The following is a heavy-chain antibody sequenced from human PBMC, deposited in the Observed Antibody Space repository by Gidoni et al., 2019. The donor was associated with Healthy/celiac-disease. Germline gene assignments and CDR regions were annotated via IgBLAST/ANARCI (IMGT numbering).Heavy chain of an antibody. CDR1: GGSFSGYY. CDR3: ARGGRYRYCSGGSCYLDY. Sequence: KPSETLSLTCAVYGGSFSGYYWSWIRQPPGKGLEWIGEINHSGSNNYNPSLKSRVTISVDTSKNQFSLKLSSVTAADTAVYYCARGGRYRYCSGGSCYLDYWGQGTLVTVSS. J-gene: IGHJ4*02. V-gene: IGHV4-34*01. CDR2: INHSGSN. D-gene: IGHD2-15*01.